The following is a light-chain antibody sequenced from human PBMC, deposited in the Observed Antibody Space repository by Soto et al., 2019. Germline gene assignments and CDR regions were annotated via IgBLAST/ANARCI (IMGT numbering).Light chain of an antibody. CDR3: SLSYSDIRV. CDR2: DTN. Sequence: QTVVTQEPSLTVSPGGTVTLTCGSSTGAVTTAHYPYWFQQKPGQAPRTLIYDTNNKHSWTPARFSGSLLGGQPALTLSGAQPEYEADYYCSLSYSDIRVFGGGTQLTVL. V-gene: IGLV7-46*01. CDR1: TGAVTTAHY. J-gene: IGLJ3*02.